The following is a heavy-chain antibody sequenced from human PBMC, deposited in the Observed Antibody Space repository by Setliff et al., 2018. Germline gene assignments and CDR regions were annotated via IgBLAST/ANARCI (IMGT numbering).Heavy chain of an antibody. D-gene: IGHD2-2*01. J-gene: IGHJ5*02. V-gene: IGHV4-4*08. CDR1: GGSISSYY. CDR2: IYSSGST. CDR3: ARDQGYCSSASCYAQLWFDP. Sequence: SETLSLTCNVSGGSISSYYWSWIRQPPGKGLEWIGYIYSSGSTNYNPSLKSRVTISVDTSKNQLSLKLSSVTAADTAVYYCARDQGYCSSASCYAQLWFDPWGQGTLVTVSS.